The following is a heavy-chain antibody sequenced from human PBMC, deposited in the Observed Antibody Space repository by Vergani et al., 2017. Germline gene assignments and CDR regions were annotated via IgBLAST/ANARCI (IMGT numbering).Heavy chain of an antibody. J-gene: IGHJ4*02. CDR3: ARYMVRGAVDY. CDR1: GGSFSGYY. Sequence: QVQLQQWGAGLLKPSETLSLTCAVYGGSFSGYYWSWIRQPPGKGLEWIGEINHSGSTNYNPSLNSRVTISVDTSKNPFSLKLSSVTAADTAVYYCARYMVRGAVDYWGQGTLVTVSS. CDR2: INHSGST. D-gene: IGHD3-10*01. V-gene: IGHV4-34*01.